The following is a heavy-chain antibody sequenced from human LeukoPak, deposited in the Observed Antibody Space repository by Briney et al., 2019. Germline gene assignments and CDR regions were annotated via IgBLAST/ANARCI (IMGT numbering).Heavy chain of an antibody. CDR1: GWSFNDYY. CDR3: ARGQVPAARGYNWFDP. Sequence: PSETLSLTCAVYGWSFNDYYWNWIRQPPGKGLEWLGEINARGDTNYNPSLKSRVTISVDTSKKQFSLRLTSMIAAGTALYYCARGQVPAARGYNWFDPWGQGTLVTVSS. D-gene: IGHD2-2*01. CDR2: INARGDT. V-gene: IGHV4-34*01. J-gene: IGHJ5*02.